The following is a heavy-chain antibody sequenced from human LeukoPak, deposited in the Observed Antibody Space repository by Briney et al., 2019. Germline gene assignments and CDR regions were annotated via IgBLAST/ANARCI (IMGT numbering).Heavy chain of an antibody. CDR3: ATFSNYGDFFDF. CDR2: IYPDDSDI. CDR1: GYSFTSRC. J-gene: IGHJ4*02. Sequence: GESLKVSCQGSGYSFTSRCIAWVRPMPGKGLEWMGIIYPDDSDIRSHPSFQGQVTMSADKSVNVAYLQWSSLKASDTAMYYCATFSNYGDFFDFWGQGTLVTVSS. V-gene: IGHV5-51*01. D-gene: IGHD4-17*01.